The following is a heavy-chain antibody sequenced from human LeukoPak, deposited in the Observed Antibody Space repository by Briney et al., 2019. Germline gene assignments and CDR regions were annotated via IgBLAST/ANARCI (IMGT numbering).Heavy chain of an antibody. J-gene: IGHJ4*02. V-gene: IGHV5-10-1*01. Sequence: KVSCKASGYSFTSYWISWVRQMPGKGLEWMGRIDPSDSYTNYSPSFQGHVTISADKSISTAYLQWSSLKASDTAMYYCARHDRGWYFDYWGQGTLVTVSS. D-gene: IGHD6-19*01. CDR3: ARHDRGWYFDY. CDR1: GYSFTSYW. CDR2: IDPSDSYT.